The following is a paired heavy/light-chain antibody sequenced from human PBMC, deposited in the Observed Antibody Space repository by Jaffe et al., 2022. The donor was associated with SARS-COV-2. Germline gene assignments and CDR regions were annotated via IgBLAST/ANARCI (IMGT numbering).Light chain of an antibody. CDR3: QQYGSTPNT. CDR2: GAS. CDR1: QSVYSNF. J-gene: IGKJ2*01. Sequence: NVLTQSPGTLSLSPGERATLSCRASQSVYSNFVAWYQHKPGQAPRLLIYGASSRATGVADRFSGGGSGTHFSLTINTLEPEDSGMYYCQQYGSTPNTFGQGTKLEIK. V-gene: IGKV3-20*01.
Heavy chain of an antibody. Sequence: QVQLQESGPGLVQPSQTLSLTCTVSGASITSGDYYWNWIRRRPGKGLEWIGYIHHTRRTYYNPSVQSRAFISVDTAKNQFSLRLTSVSAADTAVYFCARGPDCSGGNCFDPFFDSWGQGTLVTVSS. CDR3: ARGPDCSGGNCFDPFFDS. D-gene: IGHD2-15*01. J-gene: IGHJ4*02. CDR1: GASITSGDYY. V-gene: IGHV4-30-4*08. CDR2: IHHTRRT.